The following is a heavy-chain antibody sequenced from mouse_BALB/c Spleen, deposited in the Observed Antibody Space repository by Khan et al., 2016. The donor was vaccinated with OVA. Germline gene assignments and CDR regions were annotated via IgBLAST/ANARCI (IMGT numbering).Heavy chain of an antibody. J-gene: IGHJ2*01. CDR3: ARATTVGAFDY. CDR1: GFTFSDYF. Sequence: EVELVESGGGLVQPGGSLKLSCATSGFTFSDYFMYWVRQTPEKRLEWVAYISNGGGSTYYPDTVKGRFTISRDNAKNTLYLQMSRLKSEDTAMYYWARATTVGAFDYWGQGTTLPVSS. D-gene: IGHD1-1*01. CDR2: ISNGGGST. V-gene: IGHV5-12*02.